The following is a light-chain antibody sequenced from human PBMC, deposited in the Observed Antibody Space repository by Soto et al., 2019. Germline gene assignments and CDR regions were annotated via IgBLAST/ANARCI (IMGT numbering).Light chain of an antibody. CDR1: SSDVGGYNF. CDR3: CSYAGSNIVV. J-gene: IGLJ2*01. Sequence: QSALTQPPSASGSPGQSVTISCTGTSSDVGGYNFVSWYQQHPGKAPKLMIYEVSERPSGVPDRFSGSKSGNTASLTVSGLQAEEEAYYYCCSYAGSNIVVFGGGTKLTVL. CDR2: EVS. V-gene: IGLV2-8*01.